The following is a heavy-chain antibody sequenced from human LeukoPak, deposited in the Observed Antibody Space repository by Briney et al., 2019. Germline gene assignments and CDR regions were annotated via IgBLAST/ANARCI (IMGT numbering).Heavy chain of an antibody. CDR1: GGSFSGYS. CDR3: ARWGHSSSWFSYYYYYMDV. CDR2: INHSGST. D-gene: IGHD6-13*01. V-gene: IGHV4-34*01. J-gene: IGHJ6*03. Sequence: SETLSLTCAVYGGSFSGYSWSWIRQPPGKGLEWIGEINHSGSTHYNPSLKSRVTISVDTSKNQFSLKLSSVTAADTAVYYCARWGHSSSWFSYYYYYMDVWGKGTTVTISS.